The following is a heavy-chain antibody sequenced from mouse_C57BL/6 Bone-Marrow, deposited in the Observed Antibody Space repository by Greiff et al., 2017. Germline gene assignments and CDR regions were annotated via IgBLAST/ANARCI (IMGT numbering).Heavy chain of an antibody. CDR1: GFTFSDYY. J-gene: IGHJ4*01. Sequence: EVKLQGAEGGLVQPGSSMKLSCTASGFTFSDYYMAWVRQVPEKGLEWVANINYDGSSTYYLDSLKSRFIISRDNAKNILYLQMSSLKSEDTATYYCARAYYRNYYAMDYWGQGTSVTVSS. CDR3: ARAYYRNYYAMDY. D-gene: IGHD2-12*01. CDR2: INYDGSST. V-gene: IGHV5-16*01.